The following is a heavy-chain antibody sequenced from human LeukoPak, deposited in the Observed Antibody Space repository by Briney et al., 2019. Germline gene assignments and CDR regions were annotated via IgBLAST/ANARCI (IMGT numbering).Heavy chain of an antibody. CDR2: IYYTGST. Sequence: PSETLSLTCTVSGASISSYYWSWIRQPPGKGLEWIGYIYYTGSTNCNPSLKSRVTMSVDTSKNQFSLKVSSMTAADTAVYYCARDQNRAFDIWGPGTMVTVSS. J-gene: IGHJ3*02. V-gene: IGHV4-59*01. CDR3: ARDQNRAFDI. CDR1: GASISSYY.